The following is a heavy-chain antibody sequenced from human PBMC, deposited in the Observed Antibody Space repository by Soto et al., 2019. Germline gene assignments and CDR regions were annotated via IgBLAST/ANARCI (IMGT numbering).Heavy chain of an antibody. CDR1: GGSISSSSYY. CDR2: IYYSGST. V-gene: IGHV4-39*01. J-gene: IGHJ6*02. CDR3: ARLSTRKTYYYYGMDV. Sequence: SETLYLTCTVSGGSISSSSYYWGWIRQPPGKRLEWIGSIYYSGSTYYNPSLKSRVTISVDTSKNQFSLKLSSVTAADTAVYYCARLSTRKTYYYYGMDVWGQGTTVTVSS.